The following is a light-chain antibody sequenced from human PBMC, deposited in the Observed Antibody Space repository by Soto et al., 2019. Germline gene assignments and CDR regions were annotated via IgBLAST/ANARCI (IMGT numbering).Light chain of an antibody. J-gene: IGKJ2*01. CDR2: DAP. V-gene: IGKV3-11*01. CDR1: QSVSSY. CDR3: QQRSNWPLYT. Sequence: EIVLTQSPATLSLSPGERATLSCRASQSVSSYLAWYQQKPGQAPRLLIYDAPNRATGIPARFSGSGSGTDFTLTSSSLEPEDFAVYYCQQRSNWPLYTFGQVTKLEIK.